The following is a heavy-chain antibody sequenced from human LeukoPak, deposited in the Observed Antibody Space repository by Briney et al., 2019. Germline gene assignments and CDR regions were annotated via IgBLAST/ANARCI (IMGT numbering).Heavy chain of an antibody. CDR1: GFTFSSYW. J-gene: IGHJ3*02. D-gene: IGHD4-17*01. Sequence: GGSLRLSCAASGFTFSSYWMSWVRQAPGKGLEWVANIKQDGSEKYYVDSVKGRFTISRDNAKNSLYPQMNSLRAEDTAVYYCARAEGDYGDYLNDAFDIWGQGTMVTVSS. CDR2: IKQDGSEK. CDR3: ARAEGDYGDYLNDAFDI. V-gene: IGHV3-7*01.